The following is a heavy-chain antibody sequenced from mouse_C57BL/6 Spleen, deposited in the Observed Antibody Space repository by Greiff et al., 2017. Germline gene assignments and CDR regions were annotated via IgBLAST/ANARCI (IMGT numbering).Heavy chain of an antibody. CDR3: AREGAANYPFDY. CDR2: IYPGDGDT. V-gene: IGHV1-80*01. D-gene: IGHD2-1*01. J-gene: IGHJ2*01. CDR1: GYAFSSYW. Sequence: QVQLQQSGAELVKSGASVKIPCKASGYAFSSYWMNWVKQRPGKGLEWIGQIYPGDGDTNYNGKFKGKATLTADKSSSTAYMQLSSLTSEDSAVYFCAREGAANYPFDYWGQGTTLTVSS.